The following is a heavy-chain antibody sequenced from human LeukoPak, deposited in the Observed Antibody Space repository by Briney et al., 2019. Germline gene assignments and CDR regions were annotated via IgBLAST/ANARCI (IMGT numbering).Heavy chain of an antibody. D-gene: IGHD3-16*02. J-gene: IGHJ4*02. CDR2: ISAYNGNT. V-gene: IGHV1-18*01. Sequence: GASVKVSCKASGYTFTSYGISWVRQAPGQGLEWMGWISAYNGNTNYTQKLQGRVTMTTDTSTSTAYMELRSLRSDDTAVYYCARDPSYSAISLYFDYWGQGTLVTVSS. CDR3: ARDPSYSAISLYFDY. CDR1: GYTFTSYG.